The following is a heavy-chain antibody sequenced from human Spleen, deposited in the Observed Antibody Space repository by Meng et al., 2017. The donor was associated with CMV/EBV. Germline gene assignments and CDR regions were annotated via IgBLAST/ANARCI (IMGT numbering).Heavy chain of an antibody. CDR3: ASAFRSRGVTASFDP. CDR1: GFTFEDYG. J-gene: IGHJ5*02. V-gene: IGHV3-20*03. Sequence: SGFTFEDYGMSWVRQSPGKGLEGVSGINWNGGSRAYAESGKGRFTISRDNAKNSLYLQMNRLRAEDTAFYYCASAFRSRGVTASFDPWGQGTLVTVSS. D-gene: IGHD4-23*01. CDR2: INWNGGSR.